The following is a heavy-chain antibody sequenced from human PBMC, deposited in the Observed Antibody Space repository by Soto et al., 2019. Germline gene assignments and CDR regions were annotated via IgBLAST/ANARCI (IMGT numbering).Heavy chain of an antibody. V-gene: IGHV3-30*04. CDR3: TKSRGGSSSVGMDY. CDR2: ITRDGYNK. Sequence: GSLRLSCAGSGFIFKNYALNLVRQAPGKGLEWVASITRDGYNKYYADSVKGRFTISRDNSKNTLSLQMTALRVEDSSVYYCTKSRGGSSSVGMDYWGPGTLVTVYS. D-gene: IGHD6-6*01. CDR1: GFIFKNYA. J-gene: IGHJ4*02.